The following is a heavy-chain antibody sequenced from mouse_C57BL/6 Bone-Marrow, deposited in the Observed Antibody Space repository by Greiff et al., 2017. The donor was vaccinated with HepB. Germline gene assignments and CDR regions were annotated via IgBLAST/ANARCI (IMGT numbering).Heavy chain of an antibody. CDR2: IHPNSGST. J-gene: IGHJ1*03. D-gene: IGHD1-1*01. Sequence: QVQLKQPGAELVKPGASVKLSCKASGYTFTSYWMHWVKQRPGQGLEWIGMIHPNSGSTNYNEKFKSKATLTVDKSSSTAYMQLSSLTSEDSAVYYCAVIITTVVARYFDVWGTGTTVTVSS. V-gene: IGHV1-64*01. CDR1: GYTFTSYW. CDR3: AVIITTVVARYFDV.